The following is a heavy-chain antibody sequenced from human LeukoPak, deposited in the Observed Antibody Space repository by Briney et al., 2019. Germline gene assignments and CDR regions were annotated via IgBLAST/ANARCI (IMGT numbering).Heavy chain of an antibody. CDR3: ARARLAVAED. CDR2: IRSDGKST. D-gene: IGHD6-19*01. Sequence: GGSLRLSCAASGFTFSSYWMHWVLQAPGKGLVWVSRIRSDGKSTNYADSVKGRFTISRDNSKNTLYLQMNSLRAEDTAVYYCARARLAVAEDWGQGTLVTVSS. J-gene: IGHJ4*02. CDR1: GFTFSSYW. V-gene: IGHV3-74*01.